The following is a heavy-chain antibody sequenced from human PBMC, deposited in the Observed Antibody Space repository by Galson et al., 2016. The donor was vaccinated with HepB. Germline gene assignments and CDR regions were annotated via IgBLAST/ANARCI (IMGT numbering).Heavy chain of an antibody. Sequence: SLRLSCAASGFSFSTYNMNWVRQPPGEGLERVSHVSGTGSAIFYTDSVKGRFTISRDNAKNSVFLDMNSLRVEDTAVYYCARGSFQGYCSSTTCSAFDYWGQGTLVTVSS. CDR2: VSGTGSAI. D-gene: IGHD2-2*01. CDR1: GFSFSTYN. V-gene: IGHV3-48*04. CDR3: ARGSFQGYCSSTTCSAFDY. J-gene: IGHJ4*02.